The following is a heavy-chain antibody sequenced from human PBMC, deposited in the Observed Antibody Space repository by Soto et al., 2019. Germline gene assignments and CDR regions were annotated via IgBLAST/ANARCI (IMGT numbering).Heavy chain of an antibody. J-gene: IGHJ3*02. Sequence: SETLCVTCTVSGGSISSGGDYCSWIRQHPGKGLEWIGYIYYSGSTYYNPSLKSRVTISVDTSKNQFSLKLSSVTAADTAVYYCARDSNLGYCSGGSCQGGAFDIWGQGTMVTVSS. D-gene: IGHD2-15*01. CDR1: GGSISSGGDY. CDR2: IYYSGST. V-gene: IGHV4-31*03. CDR3: ARDSNLGYCSGGSCQGGAFDI.